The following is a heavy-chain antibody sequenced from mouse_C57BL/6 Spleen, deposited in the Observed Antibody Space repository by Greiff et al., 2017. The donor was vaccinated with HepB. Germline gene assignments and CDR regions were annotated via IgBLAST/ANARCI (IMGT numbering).Heavy chain of an antibody. Sequence: QVQLQQSGAELARPGASVKMSCKASGYTFTSYTMHWVKQRPGQGLEWIGYINPSSGYTKYNQKFKDKATLTADKSSSTAYMQLSSLTSEDSAVYYCAIGRYGDYDADYYAMVYWGQGTSVTVSS. CDR1: GYTFTSYT. CDR2: INPSSGYT. V-gene: IGHV1-4*01. CDR3: AIGRYGDYDADYYAMVY. J-gene: IGHJ4*01. D-gene: IGHD2-4*01.